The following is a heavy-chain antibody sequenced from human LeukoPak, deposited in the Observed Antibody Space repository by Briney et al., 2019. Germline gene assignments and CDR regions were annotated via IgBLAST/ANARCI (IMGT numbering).Heavy chain of an antibody. CDR3: AREYDDYTILDL. V-gene: IGHV4-4*02. Sequence: SETLSLTCAVSGGSISSSNWWSWVRQPPGKGLGWIGEIYHSGSTNYNPSLKSRVTISVDKSKNQFSLKLSSVTAADTAVYYCAREYDDYTILDLWGRGTLVTVSS. CDR1: GGSISSSNW. D-gene: IGHD4-17*01. CDR2: IYHSGST. J-gene: IGHJ2*01.